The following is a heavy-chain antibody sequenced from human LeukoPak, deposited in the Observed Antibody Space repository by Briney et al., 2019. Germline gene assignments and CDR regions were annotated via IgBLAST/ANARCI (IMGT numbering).Heavy chain of an antibody. CDR3: ARDHQDSSGYSPFDY. CDR2: INHSGST. D-gene: IGHD3-22*01. CDR1: GGSFSGYY. Sequence: PSETLSLTCAVYGGSFSGYYWSWIRQPPGKGLEWIGEINHSGSTNYNPSLKSRVTISVDTSKNQFSLKLSSVTAADTAVYYCARDHQDSSGYSPFDYWGQGTLVTVSS. J-gene: IGHJ4*02. V-gene: IGHV4-34*01.